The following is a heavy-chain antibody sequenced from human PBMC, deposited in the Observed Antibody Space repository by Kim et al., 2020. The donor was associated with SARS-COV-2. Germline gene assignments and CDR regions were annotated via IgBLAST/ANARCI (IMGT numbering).Heavy chain of an antibody. CDR1: GFTFSSYG. D-gene: IGHD3-10*01. J-gene: IGHJ4*02. V-gene: IGHV3-33*06. CDR3: AKDNYGSGSYYNPYYFDY. CDR2: IWYDGSNK. Sequence: GGSLRLSCAASGFTFSSYGMHWVRQAPGKGLEWVAVIWYDGSNKYYADSVKGRFTISRDNSKNTLYLQMNSLRAEDTAVYYCAKDNYGSGSYYNPYYFDYWGQGTLVTVSS.